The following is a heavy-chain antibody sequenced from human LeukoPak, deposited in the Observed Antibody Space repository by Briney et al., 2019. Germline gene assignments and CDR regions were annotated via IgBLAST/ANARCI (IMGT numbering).Heavy chain of an antibody. D-gene: IGHD2-15*01. V-gene: IGHV1-2*02. J-gene: IGHJ4*02. Sequence: GASVNVSCKASGYTFHGYYVHWVRQAPGQGLEWMGWINPNSGGTNYAQKFQGRVTMTRDTSISTAYMELSRLRSDDTAVYYCAVYCSGGSCYIPFDYWGQGTLVTVSS. CDR3: AVYCSGGSCYIPFDY. CDR2: INPNSGGT. CDR1: GYTFHGYY.